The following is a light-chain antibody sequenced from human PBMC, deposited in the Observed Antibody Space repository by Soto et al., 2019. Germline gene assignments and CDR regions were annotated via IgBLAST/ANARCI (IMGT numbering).Light chain of an antibody. CDR2: DAS. CDR1: QSVSRH. CDR3: QQHNIWPRT. J-gene: IGKJ1*01. Sequence: EIVMTQSPATLSVSPGGRATLSCRASQSVSRHLAWYQQNPGQAPRLLIYDASARATGIPARLSGSGSGTQFTLPISSLQSEAFGVYYCQQHNIWPRTFGQGTTVEIK. V-gene: IGKV3-15*01.